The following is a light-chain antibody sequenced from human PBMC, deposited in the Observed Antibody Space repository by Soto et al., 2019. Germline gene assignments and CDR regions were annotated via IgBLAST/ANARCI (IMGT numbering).Light chain of an antibody. CDR2: GAS. Sequence: EIVLTQSPGTLSLSPGERATLSCRASQSISSNYISCYQQKPGRAPRLLIYGASSRASGIPDSFSGSGSVTDFTLTISRLEPEDFAVYYCQHHGSSPTTFGQGTKVEIK. J-gene: IGKJ1*01. CDR3: QHHGSSPTT. V-gene: IGKV3-20*01. CDR1: QSISSNY.